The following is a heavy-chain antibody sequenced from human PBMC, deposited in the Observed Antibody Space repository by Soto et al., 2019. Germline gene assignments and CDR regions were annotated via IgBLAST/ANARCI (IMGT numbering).Heavy chain of an antibody. CDR3: ARDRGLTMVRGGGGLRREIDY. CDR1: GGTFSSYA. J-gene: IGHJ4*02. Sequence: QVQLVQSGAEVKKPGSSVKVSCKASGGTFSSYAISWVRQAPGQGLEWMGGIIPIFGTANYAQKFQGRVKITADESTSTAYMELSSLRSEDTAVYYCARDRGLTMVRGGGGLRREIDYWGQGTLVTVSS. D-gene: IGHD3-10*01. CDR2: IIPIFGTA. V-gene: IGHV1-69*01.